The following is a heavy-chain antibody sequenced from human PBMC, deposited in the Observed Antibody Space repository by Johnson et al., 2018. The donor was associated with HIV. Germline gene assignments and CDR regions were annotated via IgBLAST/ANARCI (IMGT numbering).Heavy chain of an antibody. CDR1: GVIFSDYY. J-gene: IGHJ3*02. CDR3: ARDGRGEQLVDQGDAFDI. Sequence: QVQLVESGGGLVKPGGSLRLSCAVSGVIFSDYYMSWIRQAPGKGLEWVSYISSSGSTIYYADSVKGRFTISRDNAKNSLYLQMNSLSAEDTALYFCARDGRGEQLVDQGDAFDIWGQGTMVTVAS. D-gene: IGHD6-6*01. CDR2: ISSSGSTI. V-gene: IGHV3-11*01.